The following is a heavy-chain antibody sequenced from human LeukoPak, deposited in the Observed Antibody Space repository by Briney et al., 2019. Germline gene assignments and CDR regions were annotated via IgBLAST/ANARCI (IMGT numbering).Heavy chain of an antibody. Sequence: GGSLRLSCAASGFMLSNEEMNWVRQAPGKGLVWVSRVNSDGSSLTYADSVKGRFTISRDNAKNTLYLQMNSLRAEDTAVYYCASGVQGSSWIVNWGQGTLVTVSS. V-gene: IGHV3-74*03. CDR1: GFMLSNEE. CDR3: ASGVQGSSWIVN. CDR2: VNSDGSSL. J-gene: IGHJ4*02. D-gene: IGHD2-2*01.